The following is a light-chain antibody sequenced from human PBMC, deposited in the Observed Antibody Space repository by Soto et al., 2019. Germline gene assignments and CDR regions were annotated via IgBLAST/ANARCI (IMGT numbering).Light chain of an antibody. CDR2: DAS. J-gene: IGKJ4*01. CDR1: QSINKY. CDR3: QQRSNWRGT. Sequence: EIVLTQSPATLSFSPGERATLSCRASQSINKYLAWYQQKPGQAPRLLIYDASNRATGIPARFSGSGSGTAFTLTISSLEPEDFAVYYCQQRSNWRGTFGGGTRVEIK. V-gene: IGKV3-11*01.